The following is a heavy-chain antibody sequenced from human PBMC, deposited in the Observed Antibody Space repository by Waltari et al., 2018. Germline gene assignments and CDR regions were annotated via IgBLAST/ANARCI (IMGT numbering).Heavy chain of an antibody. CDR3: ARDVVVAGTLGYFDY. CDR2: INTDGGTT. J-gene: IGHJ4*02. Sequence: EVQLVESGGGLVQPGGSLRLSCAASGFTFSTYWMYWVRQAPGKGLVWVSRINTDGGTTNDADSVKGRFTISRDNAKNTLYLQMNSLRAEDTAVYYWARDVVVAGTLGYFDYWGQGTLVTVSS. CDR1: GFTFSTYW. D-gene: IGHD2-15*01. V-gene: IGHV3-74*01.